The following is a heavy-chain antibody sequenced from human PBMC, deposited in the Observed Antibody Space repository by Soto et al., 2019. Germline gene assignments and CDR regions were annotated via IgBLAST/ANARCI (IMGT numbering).Heavy chain of an antibody. CDR3: ARGGRIVDTGIGYYYYHAMDV. CDR1: GYTFTSYY. CDR2: FNPTGDTA. D-gene: IGHD5-18*01. Sequence: ASVKVSXKASGYTFTSYYIHWVRQDTGQGLEWMGIFNPTGDTASYAQKLQGRVTMTRDTSTGTAYMELGSLRSEDTAVYYCARGGRIVDTGIGYYYYHAMDVWGQGTTVTVSS. V-gene: IGHV1-46*01. J-gene: IGHJ6*02.